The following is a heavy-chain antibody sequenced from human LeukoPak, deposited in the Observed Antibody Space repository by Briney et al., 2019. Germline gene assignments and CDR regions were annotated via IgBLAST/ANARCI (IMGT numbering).Heavy chain of an antibody. CDR2: IYSGGST. Sequence: GGSLRLSCAASGFTVSSNYMSWVRQAPGKGLEWVSVIYSGGSTYYADSVKGRFTISRDNSKNTLYLQMNSLRAEDTAVYYCGRVRSGGSYYIFDYWGQGTLVTVSS. CDR1: GFTVSSNY. CDR3: GRVRSGGSYYIFDY. V-gene: IGHV3-66*02. J-gene: IGHJ4*02. D-gene: IGHD1-26*01.